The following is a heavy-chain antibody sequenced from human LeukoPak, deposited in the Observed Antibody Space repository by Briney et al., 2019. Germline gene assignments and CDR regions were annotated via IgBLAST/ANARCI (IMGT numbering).Heavy chain of an antibody. CDR2: IYYTGNT. Sequence: PSQTLSLTCVVSGDSISSGGYSWSWIRQPPGKGLEWIGYIYYTGNTNYNPSLKSRVTISVDTSKNQFSLKLSSVTAADTAVYYCARDRLQLQSWGQGTLVTVSS. J-gene: IGHJ5*02. V-gene: IGHV4-61*08. CDR3: ARDRLQLQS. CDR1: GDSISSGGYS. D-gene: IGHD5-24*01.